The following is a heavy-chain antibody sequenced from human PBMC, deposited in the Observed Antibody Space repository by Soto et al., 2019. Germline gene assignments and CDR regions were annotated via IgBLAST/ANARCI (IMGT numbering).Heavy chain of an antibody. CDR1: GGTFSSYA. D-gene: IGHD5-12*01. CDR3: ARHHGPTTSENWFDP. J-gene: IGHJ5*02. CDR2: IIPIFGTA. Sequence: GASVKVSCKASGGTFSSYAISWVRQAPGQGLEWMGGIIPIFGTANYAQKFQGRVTITADESTSTAYMELSSLRSEDTAVYYCARHHGPTTSENWFDPWGQGTLVTVSS. V-gene: IGHV1-69*13.